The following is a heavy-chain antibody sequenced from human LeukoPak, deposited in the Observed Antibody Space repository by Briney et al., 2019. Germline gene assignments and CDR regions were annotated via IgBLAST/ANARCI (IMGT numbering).Heavy chain of an antibody. V-gene: IGHV4-4*09. D-gene: IGHD3-10*01. CDR1: GGSISSYY. Sequence: SETLSLTCTVSGGSISSYYWSWIRQPPGKGLEWIGYIYTSGSTNYNPSLKSRVTISVDTSKNQFSLKLSSVTAADTAVYYCARWARGSGSYDYYYYYMDVWGKGTTVTVSS. CDR3: ARWARGSGSYDYYYYYMDV. CDR2: IYTSGST. J-gene: IGHJ6*03.